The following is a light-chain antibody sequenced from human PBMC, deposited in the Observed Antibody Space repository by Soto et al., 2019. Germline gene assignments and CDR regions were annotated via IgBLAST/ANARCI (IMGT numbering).Light chain of an antibody. J-gene: IGLJ1*01. V-gene: IGLV2-14*01. CDR1: GSDFGGNNY. CDR2: YVS. Sequence: QSVLTQPASVSGSPGQSLTISCTGTGSDFGGNNYVSWYQQHPGTAPKLMISYVSNRPSGVPNRFSGSKSGNTASLSISGLQAEDEADYYCSSYTTATSTQVFVSGTKVTVL. CDR3: SSYTTATSTQV.